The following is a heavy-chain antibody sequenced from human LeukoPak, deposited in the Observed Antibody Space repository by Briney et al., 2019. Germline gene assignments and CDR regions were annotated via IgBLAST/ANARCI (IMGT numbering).Heavy chain of an antibody. Sequence: PSETLSLTCTVSGGSISSSSYYWGWIRQPPGKGLEWIGSIYYSGSTYYNPSLKSRVTISVDTSKNQFSLKLSSVTAADTAVYYCAREDGYNRAPLDYWGQGTLVTVSS. J-gene: IGHJ4*02. CDR3: AREDGYNRAPLDY. D-gene: IGHD5-24*01. CDR2: IYYSGST. CDR1: GGSISSSSYY. V-gene: IGHV4-39*02.